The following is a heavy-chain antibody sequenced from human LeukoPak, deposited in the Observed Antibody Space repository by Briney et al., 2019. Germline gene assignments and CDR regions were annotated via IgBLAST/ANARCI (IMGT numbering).Heavy chain of an antibody. D-gene: IGHD6-19*01. CDR1: GYSISSDHY. V-gene: IGHV4-38-2*02. CDR2: VSHSGST. J-gene: IGHJ6*03. CDR3: ARDREYSSGWYDYYYYYMDV. Sequence: SETLSLTCTVSGYSISSDHYWGWIRQPPGKGLEWIASVSHSGSTYYNPSLKSRVTISVDTSKNQFSLKVSSVTAADTAVYYCARDREYSSGWYDYYYYYMDVWGKGTTVTISS.